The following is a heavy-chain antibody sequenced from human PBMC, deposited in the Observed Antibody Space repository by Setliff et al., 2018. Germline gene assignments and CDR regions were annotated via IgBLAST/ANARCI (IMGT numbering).Heavy chain of an antibody. Sequence: PGGSLRLSCAASGFTFNNYAMHWVRQAPGKGLEWVAVISYDGSNKYYADSVKGRFTISRDNSKNTLYLQMNSLRAEDTAVYYCARSVIGYYYYGMDVWGQGTTVTVSS. CDR2: ISYDGSNK. CDR1: GFTFNNYA. V-gene: IGHV3-30-3*01. D-gene: IGHD3-10*01. CDR3: ARSVIGYYYYGMDV. J-gene: IGHJ6*02.